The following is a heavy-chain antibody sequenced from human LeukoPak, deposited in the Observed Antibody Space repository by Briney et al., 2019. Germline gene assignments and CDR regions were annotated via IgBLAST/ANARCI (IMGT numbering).Heavy chain of an antibody. D-gene: IGHD1-14*01. CDR3: AREGRLLDHFYMDV. Sequence: KSSETLSLTCTVSGDSITSGRFYWGWIRQPPGKGLEWIGNIYYAGHSYHNPSLRSRVTMSVDTSRNQFSLNLTSVTAADTAAYYCAREGRLLDHFYMDVWGTGTTVTVSS. J-gene: IGHJ6*03. CDR1: GDSITSGRFY. V-gene: IGHV4-39*07. CDR2: IYYAGHS.